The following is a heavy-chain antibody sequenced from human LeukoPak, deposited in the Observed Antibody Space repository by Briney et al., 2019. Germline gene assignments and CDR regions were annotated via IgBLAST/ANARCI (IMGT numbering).Heavy chain of an antibody. D-gene: IGHD6-19*01. V-gene: IGHV4-39*01. CDR3: ARRPLGIAVADYYFDY. J-gene: IGHJ4*02. CDR1: GGSISSSSYY. CDR2: IYYSGST. Sequence: SETLSLTCTVSGGSISSSSYYWGWIRQPPGKGLEWIGSIYYSGSTYYNPSLKSRVTISVDTSKNQFSLKLSSVTAADTAVYYCARRPLGIAVADYYFDYWGQGTLVTVSS.